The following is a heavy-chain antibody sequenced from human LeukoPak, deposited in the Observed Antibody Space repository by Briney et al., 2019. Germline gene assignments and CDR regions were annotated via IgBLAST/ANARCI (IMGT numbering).Heavy chain of an antibody. Sequence: GGSLRLSCAASEFTFSSYNMNWVRQAPGKGLEWVSSISGTGAYIYYADSVKGRFTISRDNAKNTLYLQMNSLRAEDTAVYYCYSSSWPFDYWGQGTLVTVSS. J-gene: IGHJ4*02. D-gene: IGHD6-13*01. CDR1: EFTFSSYN. CDR3: YSSSWPFDY. V-gene: IGHV3-21*01. CDR2: ISGTGAYI.